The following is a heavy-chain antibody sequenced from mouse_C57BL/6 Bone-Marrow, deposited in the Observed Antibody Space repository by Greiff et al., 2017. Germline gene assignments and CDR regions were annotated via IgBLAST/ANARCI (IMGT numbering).Heavy chain of an antibody. J-gene: IGHJ4*01. CDR1: GFNIKDYY. Sequence: EVQLQQSGAELVKPGASVKLSCTASGFNIKDYYMHWVKQRTEQGLEWIGRIDPEDGETKYAPKFLGKATITADTSSNTAYLQLSSLTSEDTAVYYCAYYGNYCYAMDYWGQGTSVTVSS. V-gene: IGHV14-2*01. CDR3: AYYGNYCYAMDY. D-gene: IGHD2-1*01. CDR2: IDPEDGET.